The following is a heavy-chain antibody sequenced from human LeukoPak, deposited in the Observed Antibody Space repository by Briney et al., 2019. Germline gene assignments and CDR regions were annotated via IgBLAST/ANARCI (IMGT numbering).Heavy chain of an antibody. Sequence: GASVKVSCKASGYTFTGYYMHWVRQAPGQGLEWMGWINPNSGGTNYAQKFQGRVTMTRDTSISTAYMELSRLRSDDTAVYYCARDYSRTYYYDSSGYFDTIDYWGQGALVTVSS. CDR2: INPNSGGT. CDR1: GYTFTGYY. V-gene: IGHV1-2*02. J-gene: IGHJ4*02. CDR3: ARDYSRTYYYDSSGYFDTIDY. D-gene: IGHD3-22*01.